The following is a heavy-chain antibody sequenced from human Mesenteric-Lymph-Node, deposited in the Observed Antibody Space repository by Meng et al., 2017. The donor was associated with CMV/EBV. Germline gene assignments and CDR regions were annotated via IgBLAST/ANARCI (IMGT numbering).Heavy chain of an antibody. D-gene: IGHD3-9*01. CDR2: INHSGST. V-gene: IGHV4-34*01. J-gene: IGHJ4*02. Sequence: QVTVHQWGAGLLQPSETLSVTCAVYGGSFSGYYWNWIRQSPEKGLEWIGEINHSGSTTYNPSFTSRIIISVDTSTNQISLNMSSVTAADTAVYYCARGSSYDILTGYFDYWGQGALVTVSS. CDR3: ARGSSYDILTGYFDY. CDR1: GGSFSGYY.